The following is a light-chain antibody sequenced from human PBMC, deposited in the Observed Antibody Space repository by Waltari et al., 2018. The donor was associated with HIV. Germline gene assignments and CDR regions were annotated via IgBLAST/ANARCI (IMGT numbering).Light chain of an antibody. CDR3: AAWDARLNEYL. CDR1: SGSVSTNYY. Sequence: QTVVTQEPSFSVSPGGTVTLTCGLSSGSVSTNYYPSWYKQSPGQAPRTLIYSPDIRSSGAPARFSGSILGNKAALTITGAQSEDEAEYYCAAWDARLNEYLFGTGTKVTVL. CDR2: SPD. J-gene: IGLJ1*01. V-gene: IGLV8-61*01.